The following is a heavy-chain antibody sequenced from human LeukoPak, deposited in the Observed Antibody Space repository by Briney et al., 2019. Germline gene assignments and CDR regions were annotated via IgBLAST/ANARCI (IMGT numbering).Heavy chain of an antibody. D-gene: IGHD5-24*01. J-gene: IGHJ4*02. Sequence: GGSLRLSCAASGFTFSGSAMHWVRQASGKGLEWVGRIRSKANSYATAYAASVKGRFTISRDDSKNTAYLQMNSLNTEDTAVYYCTRHAVEMATIADYWGQGTLVTVSS. CDR1: GFTFSGSA. V-gene: IGHV3-73*01. CDR3: TRHAVEMATIADY. CDR2: IRSKANSYAT.